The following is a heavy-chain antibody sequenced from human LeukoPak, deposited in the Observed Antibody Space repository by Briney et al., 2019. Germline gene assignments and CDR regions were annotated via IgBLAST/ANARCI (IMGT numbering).Heavy chain of an antibody. D-gene: IGHD4-17*01. CDR2: IYSGGST. CDR1: GFTVSSNY. J-gene: IGHJ2*01. Sequence: GGSLRLSCAASGFTVSSNYMSWVRQAPGKGLEWVSVIYSGGSTYYADSVKGRFTISRDNSKNTLYLQMNSLRAEDTAVYYCARSVSVTQIYWYFDLWGRGTLVTVSS. CDR3: ARSVSVTQIYWYFDL. V-gene: IGHV3-53*01.